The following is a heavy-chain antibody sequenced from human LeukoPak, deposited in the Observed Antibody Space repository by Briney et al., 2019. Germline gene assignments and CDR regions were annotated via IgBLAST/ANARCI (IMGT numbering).Heavy chain of an antibody. Sequence: ASVKVSCKASGGTFSSYAISWVRQAPGQGLEWMGRIIPILGIANYAQKFQGRVTITADKSTSTAYMELSSLRSEDTAVYYCASPNCSGGSCYSIPHYWGQGTLSPSPQ. CDR2: IIPILGIA. CDR3: ASPNCSGGSCYSIPHY. V-gene: IGHV1-69*04. J-gene: IGHJ4*02. CDR1: GGTFSSYA. D-gene: IGHD2-15*01.